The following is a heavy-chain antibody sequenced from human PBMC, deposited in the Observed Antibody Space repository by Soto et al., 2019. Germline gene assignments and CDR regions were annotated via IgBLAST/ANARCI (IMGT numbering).Heavy chain of an antibody. D-gene: IGHD1-26*01. Sequence: EVQLLESGGGLVQPGGSLRLSCAASGCTFSSYAMSWVRQAPGKGLEWVSAISGSGGSTYYADSVKGRFTISRDNSKNTLYLQMNSLRAEDTAVYYCAKDTAVMELLEGDWFDPWGQGTLVTVSS. CDR3: AKDTAVMELLEGDWFDP. CDR2: ISGSGGST. V-gene: IGHV3-23*01. CDR1: GCTFSSYA. J-gene: IGHJ5*02.